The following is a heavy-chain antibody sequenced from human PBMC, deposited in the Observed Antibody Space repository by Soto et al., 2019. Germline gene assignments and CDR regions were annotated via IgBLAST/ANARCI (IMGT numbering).Heavy chain of an antibody. V-gene: IGHV4-59*01. CDR3: ARSLRQYYCYYYMDV. Sequence: QVQLQESGPGLVKPSETLSLTCTVSGGSISSYYWSWIRQPPGKGLEWIGYIYYSGSTNYNPSLKSRVTISVDTSKNQFTLKLSSVTAADTAVYYCARSLRQYYCYYYMDVWGKGTTVTVSS. CDR1: GGSISSYY. J-gene: IGHJ6*03. CDR2: IYYSGST. D-gene: IGHD3-16*02.